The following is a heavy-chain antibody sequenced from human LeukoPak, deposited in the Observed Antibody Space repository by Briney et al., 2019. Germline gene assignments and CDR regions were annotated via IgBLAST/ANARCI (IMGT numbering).Heavy chain of an antibody. CDR3: VRDRELNY. J-gene: IGHJ4*02. CDR1: GGSISIYY. D-gene: IGHD3-10*01. Sequence: AETLSLTCTVSGGSISIYYWSWIRQPPGKGLEWIGYVYNSGSTDYNPSLKSRVTISADTSKNQFSLRLSSVTAADTAVYYCVRDRELNYWGQGTLVTVSS. CDR2: VYNSGST. V-gene: IGHV4-59*01.